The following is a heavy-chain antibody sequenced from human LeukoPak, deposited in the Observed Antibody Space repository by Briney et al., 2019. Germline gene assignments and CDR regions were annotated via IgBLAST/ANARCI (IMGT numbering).Heavy chain of an antibody. CDR3: ARGERWLLPPTNY. CDR1: GFSFSSYE. CDR2: ISSSGGTK. D-gene: IGHD5-24*01. Sequence: GGSLRLSCAASGFSFSSYEMNWVRQAPGKGLEWVSYISSSGGTKYYADSVKGRFTISRDNARNSLYLQMNSLRADDTAVYYCARGERWLLPPTNYWGQGTLVTVSS. V-gene: IGHV3-48*03. J-gene: IGHJ4*02.